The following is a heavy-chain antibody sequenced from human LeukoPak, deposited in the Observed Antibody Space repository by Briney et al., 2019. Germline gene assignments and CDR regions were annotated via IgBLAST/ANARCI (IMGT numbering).Heavy chain of an antibody. CDR1: GGSFSGYY. Sequence: KPSETLSLTCAVYGGSFSGYYWSWIRQPPGKGLEWIGEINHSGSTNYNPSLKSRVTISVDTSKNQFSLKLSSVTAADTAVYYCASSRGYSYGPPDYWGQGTLVTVSS. CDR2: INHSGST. J-gene: IGHJ4*02. CDR3: ASSRGYSYGPPDY. D-gene: IGHD5-18*01. V-gene: IGHV4-34*01.